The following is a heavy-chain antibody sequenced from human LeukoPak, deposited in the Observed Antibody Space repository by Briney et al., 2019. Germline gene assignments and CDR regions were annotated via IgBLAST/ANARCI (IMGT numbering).Heavy chain of an antibody. D-gene: IGHD3-10*01. CDR3: ARRSITMVRGVIVAYFDY. CDR1: GGSFSGYY. CDR2: INHSGST. V-gene: IGHV4-34*01. Sequence: SETLSLTCAVYGGSFSGYYWSWIRQPPGKGLEWIGEINHSGSTKYNPSLKSRVTISVDTSQNQFSLKLSSVTAADTAVYYCARRSITMVRGVIVAYFDYWGQGTLVTVSS. J-gene: IGHJ4*02.